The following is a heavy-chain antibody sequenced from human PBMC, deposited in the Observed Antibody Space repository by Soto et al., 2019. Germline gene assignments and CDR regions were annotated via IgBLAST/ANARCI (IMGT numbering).Heavy chain of an antibody. V-gene: IGHV3-7*01. CDR1: GFTFSSYW. J-gene: IGHJ4*02. D-gene: IGHD1-20*01. CDR2: IKQDGSEK. Sequence: PGGSLRLSCAASGFTFSSYWMSWVRQAPGKGLEWVANIKQDGSEKYYVDSVKGRFTISRDNANNSLYLQMNSLRAEDTAVYYFARDRHINGTTKYFDYWGQGALVTVSS. CDR3: ARDRHINGTTKYFDY.